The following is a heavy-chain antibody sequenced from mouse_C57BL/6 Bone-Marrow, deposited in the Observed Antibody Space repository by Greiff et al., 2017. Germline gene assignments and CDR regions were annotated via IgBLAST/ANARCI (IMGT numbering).Heavy chain of an antibody. CDR3: SRGGLPWFAD. J-gene: IGHJ3*01. Sequence: QVQLQQPGAELVKPGASVKLSCTASGYTFTSYWMPWVQQRPGQGLEWIGMIHPNSGSTNYNEKFKSKATLTVDKSSSTAYMQLSSLTSEDSAVYYGSRGGLPWFADWGQGTLVTVSA. V-gene: IGHV1-64*01. D-gene: IGHD2-2*01. CDR1: GYTFTSYW. CDR2: IHPNSGST.